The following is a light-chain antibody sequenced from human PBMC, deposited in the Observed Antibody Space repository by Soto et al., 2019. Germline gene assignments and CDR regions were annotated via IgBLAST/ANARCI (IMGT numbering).Light chain of an antibody. V-gene: IGLV1-44*01. CDR1: RPNIGSNT. CDR3: AAWDDSLKVVV. CDR2: SND. Sequence: QSVLTQPPSASGTPGPRVTMSYSGSRPNIGSNTVNWYQQLPGTAPKVLIYSNDQRPSGVPDRFSGSKSGTSASLAISGLQSEDEADYYCAAWDDSLKVVVFGGGTKLTVL. J-gene: IGLJ2*01.